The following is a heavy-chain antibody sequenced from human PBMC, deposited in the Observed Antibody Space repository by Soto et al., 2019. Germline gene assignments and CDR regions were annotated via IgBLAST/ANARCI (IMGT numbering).Heavy chain of an antibody. CDR2: ISGSGGST. D-gene: IGHD4-4*01. Sequence: EAQLLESGGGLVQPAGSLRLSCAASGFTFSSYAMSWVRQAPGKGLEWVSAISGSGGSTYYADSVKGRFTISRDNSKNTLYLQMNSLRAEDTAVYYCAKWGSNSPYYFDYWGQGTLVTVSS. J-gene: IGHJ4*02. V-gene: IGHV3-23*01. CDR1: GFTFSSYA. CDR3: AKWGSNSPYYFDY.